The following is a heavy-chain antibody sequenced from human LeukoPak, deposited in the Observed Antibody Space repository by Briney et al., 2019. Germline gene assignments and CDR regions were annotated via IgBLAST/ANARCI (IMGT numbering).Heavy chain of an antibody. J-gene: IGHJ4*02. CDR3: TKDQSYSTAWYGTFDY. V-gene: IGHV3-23*01. CDR1: GFTFSSYG. D-gene: IGHD6-19*01. Sequence: GRSLRLSCAASGFTFSSYGMHWVRQAPGKGLEWVSAISGSGRNTYYADSVKGRFTISRDNSKNTLYLQMNSLRAEDTAVYYCTKDQSYSTAWYGTFDYWGQGSLVTVSS. CDR2: ISGSGRNT.